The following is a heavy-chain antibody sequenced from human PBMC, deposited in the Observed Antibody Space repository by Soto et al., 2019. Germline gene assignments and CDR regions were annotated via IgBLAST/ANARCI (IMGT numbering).Heavy chain of an antibody. J-gene: IGHJ4*02. CDR1: GFTFSSYA. V-gene: IGHV3-23*01. D-gene: IGHD6-13*01. CDR2: ISGSGGST. Sequence: EVQLLESGGGLVQPGGSLRLSCAASGFTFSSYAMSWVRQAPGKGLEWVSAISGSGGSTYYADSVKGRFTISRDNSKNTLYLQMYSLRAEDTAVDYCAKDFEYSSSSLDYWGQGTLVTLSS. CDR3: AKDFEYSSSSLDY.